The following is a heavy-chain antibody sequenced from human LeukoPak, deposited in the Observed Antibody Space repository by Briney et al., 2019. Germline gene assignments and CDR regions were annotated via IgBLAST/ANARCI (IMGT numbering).Heavy chain of an antibody. CDR1: GGSISSYY. CDR3: ARGEGGHYYDSSGSYYFDY. V-gene: IGHV4-4*07. CDR2: IYTSGST. J-gene: IGHJ4*02. D-gene: IGHD3-22*01. Sequence: SETLSLTCTVSGGSISSYYWSWIRQPAGKGLEWIGRIYTSGSTNYNPSLKSRVTMSVDTSKNQFSLKLSSVTAADTAAYYCARGEGGHYYDSSGSYYFDYWGQGTLVTVSS.